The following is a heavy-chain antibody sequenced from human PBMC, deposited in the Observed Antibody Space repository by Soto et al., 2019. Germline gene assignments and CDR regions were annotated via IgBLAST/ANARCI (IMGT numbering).Heavy chain of an antibody. D-gene: IGHD3-3*01. V-gene: IGHV3-7*01. CDR3: ARDRYYDFWIGYSAYYFDY. J-gene: IGHJ4*02. CDR2: IKQDGSEK. Sequence: GGSLRLSCAASGFTFSSYWMTWVRQAPGKGLEWVANIKQDGSEKYYVDSVKGRFTISGDNAKNSLYLQMNSLRAEDTAVYYCARDRYYDFWIGYSAYYFDYWGQGTLVTVSS. CDR1: GFTFSSYW.